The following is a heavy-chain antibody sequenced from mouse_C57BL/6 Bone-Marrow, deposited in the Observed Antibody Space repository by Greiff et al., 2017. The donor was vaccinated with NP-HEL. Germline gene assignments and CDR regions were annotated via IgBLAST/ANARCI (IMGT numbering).Heavy chain of an antibody. V-gene: IGHV5-12*01. CDR3: ARGGGLRRGFDY. CDR2: ISNGGGST. J-gene: IGHJ2*01. Sequence: EVQLVESGGGLVQPGGSLKLSCAASGFTFSDYYMYWVRQTPEKRLEWVAYISNGGGSTYYPDTVKGRFTISRDNAKNTLYLQMSRLKSEDTAMYYCARGGGLRRGFDYWGQGTTLTVSS. CDR1: GFTFSDYY. D-gene: IGHD2-4*01.